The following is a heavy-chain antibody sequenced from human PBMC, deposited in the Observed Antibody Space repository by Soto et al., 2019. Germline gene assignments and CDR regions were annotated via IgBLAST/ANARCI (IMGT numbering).Heavy chain of an antibody. D-gene: IGHD2-8*01. CDR3: ARTVWDCMDV. J-gene: IGHJ6*02. CDR2: IIPILGIA. CDR1: GGTFSSYT. Sequence: QVQLVQSGAEVKKPGSSVKVSCKASGGTFSSYTISWVRQAPGQGLEWMGRIIPILGIANYAQKFQGRVTITADKSTSTAYIELSSLRSEDTSVYYCARTVWDCMDVWGQGTTVTVSS. V-gene: IGHV1-69*02.